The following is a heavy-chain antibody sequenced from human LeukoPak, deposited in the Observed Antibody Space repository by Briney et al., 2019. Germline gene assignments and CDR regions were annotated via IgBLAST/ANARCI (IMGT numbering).Heavy chain of an antibody. V-gene: IGHV4-61*01. D-gene: IGHD3-10*01. Sequence: SETLSLTCTVSGGSVNSGSYYWNWIRQPPGNGLDSIVDISYSWSTNYKPTVKSRVTISVDTSKNQFSLKLSSVTAADTAVYYCARESPYYGSGSRDNWFDPWGQGTLVTVSS. CDR3: ARESPYYGSGSRDNWFDP. CDR1: GGSVNSGSYY. CDR2: ISYSWST. J-gene: IGHJ5*02.